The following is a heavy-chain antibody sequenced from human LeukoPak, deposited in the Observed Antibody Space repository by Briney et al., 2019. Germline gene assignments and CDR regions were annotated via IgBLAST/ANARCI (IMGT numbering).Heavy chain of an antibody. CDR2: ISYDGSNK. V-gene: IGHV3-30*18. CDR1: GFTFSSYG. D-gene: IGHD3-9*01. Sequence: GGSLRLSCAASGFTFSSYGMHWDRQAPGKGLEWVAVISYDGSNKYYADSVKGRFTISRDNSKNTLYLQMNSLRAEDTAVYYCAKEEVLRYFDWLERDYGMDVWGQGTTVTVSS. J-gene: IGHJ6*02. CDR3: AKEEVLRYFDWLERDYGMDV.